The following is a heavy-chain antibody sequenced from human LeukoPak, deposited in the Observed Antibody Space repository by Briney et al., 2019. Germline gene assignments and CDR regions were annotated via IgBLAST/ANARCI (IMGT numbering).Heavy chain of an antibody. CDR2: ISSSGSTI. CDR1: GFTFSNYW. J-gene: IGHJ6*04. Sequence: SGGSLRLSCGASGFTFSNYWVTWVRQAPGKGLEWVSYISSSGSTIYYADSVKGRFTISRDNAKNSLYLQMNSLRAEDTAVYYCAELGITMIGGVWGKGTTVTISS. CDR3: AELGITMIGGV. V-gene: IGHV3-48*04. D-gene: IGHD3-10*02.